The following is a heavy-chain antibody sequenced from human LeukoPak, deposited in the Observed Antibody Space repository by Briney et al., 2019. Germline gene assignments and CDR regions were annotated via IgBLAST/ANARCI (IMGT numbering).Heavy chain of an antibody. D-gene: IGHD1-20*01. J-gene: IGHJ5*02. CDR1: GYTFTSYG. CDR2: INPNSGGT. Sequence: ASVKVSCKASGYTFTSYGISWVRQAPGQGLEWMGWINPNSGGTNYAQKFQGRVTMTRDTSISTACMELSRLRSDDTAVYYCARDNWNDGGWFDLWAQGTLVTVSS. CDR3: ARDNWNDGGWFDL. V-gene: IGHV1-2*02.